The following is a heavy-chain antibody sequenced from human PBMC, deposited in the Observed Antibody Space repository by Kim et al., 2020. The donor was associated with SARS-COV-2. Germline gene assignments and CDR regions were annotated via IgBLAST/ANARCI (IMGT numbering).Heavy chain of an antibody. CDR1: GFIFSNAC. J-gene: IGHJ2*01. CDR3: TTGGPNWLGWFFDL. CDR2: FKSKANGGTT. D-gene: IGHD3-9*01. V-gene: IGHV3-15*01. Sequence: GGSLRLSCAASGFIFSNACMNWVRQAPGKGLEWVGRFKSKANGGTTDYATPVKGRFIVSRDDSKNTLYLQMNSLKTEDTAVYYCTTGGPNWLGWFFDLWGRGTLVTVSS.